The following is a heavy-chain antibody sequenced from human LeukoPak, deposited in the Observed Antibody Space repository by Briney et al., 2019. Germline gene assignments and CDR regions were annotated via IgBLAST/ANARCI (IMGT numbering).Heavy chain of an antibody. D-gene: IGHD2-15*01. CDR2: IYYSGST. Sequence: PSETLSLTCTVSGGSISSYYWSWIRQPPGKGLEWIGYIYYSGSTYYNPSLRSRVTISEDRSKNQFSLKLTSVTAADTAVYYCALFEVVVGSTQDFWGQGTLVTVSS. J-gene: IGHJ4*02. CDR3: ALFEVVVGSTQDF. V-gene: IGHV4-59*12. CDR1: GGSISSYY.